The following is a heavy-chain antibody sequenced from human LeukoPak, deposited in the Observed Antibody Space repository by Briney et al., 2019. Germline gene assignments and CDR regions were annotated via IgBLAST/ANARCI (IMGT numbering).Heavy chain of an antibody. V-gene: IGHV3-33*01. J-gene: IGHJ4*02. CDR3: ARDRGDYSDYSDFFDA. D-gene: IGHD4-11*01. CDR1: GCTFSSYG. CDR2: IWYDGSKK. Sequence: PGGSLRLSCATSGCTFSSYGFHWVRQAPIKGLEWVAVIWYDGSKKYYADSVKGRFTISRDDSKNTVYLQMDSLRAEDTAMYYCARDRGDYSDYSDFFDAWGQGTLVTFSS.